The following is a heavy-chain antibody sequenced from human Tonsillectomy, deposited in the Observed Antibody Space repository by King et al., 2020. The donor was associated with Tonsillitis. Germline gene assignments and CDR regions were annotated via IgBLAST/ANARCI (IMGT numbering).Heavy chain of an antibody. Sequence: QLQESGPGLVEPSQTLSLNCTVSGGSVNSGTSYWSWIRQHPGKGLEWIGYMYYSGSPHYNPSLKSRPHISVDTSKNQFYLTLASMTAADTAVYYCARQSSSGWLFFWGQGILVTVSS. CDR3: ARQSSSGWLFF. J-gene: IGHJ4*02. CDR1: GGSVNSGTSY. D-gene: IGHD6-19*01. CDR2: MYYSGSP. V-gene: IGHV4-31*03.